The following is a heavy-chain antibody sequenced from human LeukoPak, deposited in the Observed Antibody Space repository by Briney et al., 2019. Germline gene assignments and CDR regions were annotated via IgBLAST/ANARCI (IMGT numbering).Heavy chain of an antibody. V-gene: IGHV3-64*02. J-gene: IGHJ3*01. D-gene: IGHD1-26*01. CDR3: ARVGSYSAFDL. CDR1: GFTFTNYA. Sequence: GGSLRLSCAASGFTFTNYAMHWVRQAPGKGLESVSAITSDGVSSYHADSVKGRFTISRDNSENTLYLQMGSLRAEDMAVYFCARVGSYSAFDLWGQGTMATVSS. CDR2: ITSDGVSS.